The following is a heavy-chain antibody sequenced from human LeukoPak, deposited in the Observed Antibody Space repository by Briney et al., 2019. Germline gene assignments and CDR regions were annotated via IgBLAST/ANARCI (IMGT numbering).Heavy chain of an antibody. Sequence: ASVKVSCKASGYTFTSYGISWVRQAPGQGLEWMGWISAYNGNTKYAQKLQGRVTMTTDTSTSTAYMELRSLRSDDTAVYYCARDTRIVVVPAAIWPWDYWGQGTLVTVSS. CDR2: ISAYNGNT. J-gene: IGHJ4*02. D-gene: IGHD2-2*02. V-gene: IGHV1-18*01. CDR3: ARDTRIVVVPAAIWPWDY. CDR1: GYTFTSYG.